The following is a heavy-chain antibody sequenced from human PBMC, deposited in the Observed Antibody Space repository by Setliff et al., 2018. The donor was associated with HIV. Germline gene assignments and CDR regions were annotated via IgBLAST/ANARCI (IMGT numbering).Heavy chain of an antibody. J-gene: IGHJ6*02. CDR2: TRNKAYGYIS. CDR1: GFILSDYY. Sequence: GGSLRLSCATSGFILSDYYMDWVRQAPGKGLEWVGRTRNKAYGYISEYAASVKGRFIIGRDDSESVAYLQMNSLKTEDTAVYYCSRAQDSSGWYLYFYSGMDVWGQGTTVTVSS. CDR3: SRAQDSSGWYLYFYSGMDV. V-gene: IGHV3-72*01. D-gene: IGHD6-19*01.